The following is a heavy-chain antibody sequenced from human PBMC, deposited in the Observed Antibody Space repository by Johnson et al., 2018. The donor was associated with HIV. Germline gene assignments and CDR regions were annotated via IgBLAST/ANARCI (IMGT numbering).Heavy chain of an antibody. CDR1: GFTFSDYY. Sequence: QVQLVESGGGLVQPGGSLRLSCAASGFTFSDYYMSWIRQAPGKGLEWVSYISSSGSTIYYADSVKGRFTISRDRSKNTVSLQMNSLRVEDTAVYYCARERIAAAGLDAFDIWGQGTMVTVSS. CDR3: ARERIAAAGLDAFDI. CDR2: ISSSGSTI. J-gene: IGHJ3*02. D-gene: IGHD6-13*01. V-gene: IGHV3-11*04.